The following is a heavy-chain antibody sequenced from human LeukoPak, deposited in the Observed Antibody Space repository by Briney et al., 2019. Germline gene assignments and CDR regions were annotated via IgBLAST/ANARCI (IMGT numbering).Heavy chain of an antibody. J-gene: IGHJ4*02. CDR3: ARDKLGIDY. CDR2: ISSSSTTI. Sequence: GGSLRLSCADSGFTFSTYAMNWVRQAPGKGLEWVSYISSSSTTIYYADSVKGRFTISRDNAKKSLYLQMNTLRAEDRAVYYCARDKLGIDYWGQGTLVTVSS. V-gene: IGHV3-48*01. CDR1: GFTFSTYA. D-gene: IGHD7-27*01.